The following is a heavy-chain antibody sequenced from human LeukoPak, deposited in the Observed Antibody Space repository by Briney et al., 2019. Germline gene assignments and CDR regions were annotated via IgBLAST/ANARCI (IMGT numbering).Heavy chain of an antibody. V-gene: IGHV3-7*03. CDR2: INEDGSQK. CDR1: GFTFRSPW. D-gene: IGHD6-19*01. J-gene: IGHJ4*02. CDR3: ARDGGWYRFDY. Sequence: PGGSLRLSCVESGFTFRSPWMAWLRQAPEKGLEWVANINEDGSQKYYLGSVTGRFTISRDNAKNSLYLQMNSLSAEDTAMYYCARDGGWYRFDYWGQGTLVIVSS.